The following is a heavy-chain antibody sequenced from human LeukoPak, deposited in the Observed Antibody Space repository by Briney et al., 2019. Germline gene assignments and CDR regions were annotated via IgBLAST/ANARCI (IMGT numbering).Heavy chain of an antibody. CDR3: ARHRRIAAARIRGYDY. D-gene: IGHD6-13*01. J-gene: IGHJ4*02. CDR1: GGSISSSSYY. Sequence: SETLSLTCTVSGGSISSSSYYWGWIRQPPGKGLEWIGSIYYSGSTYYNPSLKSRVTISVDTSKNQFSLKLTSVTAADTAVYYCARHRRIAAARIRGYDYWGQGTLVTVSS. V-gene: IGHV4-39*01. CDR2: IYYSGST.